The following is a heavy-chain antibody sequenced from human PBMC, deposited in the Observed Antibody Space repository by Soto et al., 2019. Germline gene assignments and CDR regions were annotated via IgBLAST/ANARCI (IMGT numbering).Heavy chain of an antibody. J-gene: IGHJ4*02. CDR2: IYYSGST. CDR1: GVSVSSGSYY. V-gene: IGHV4-61*01. Sequence: SSETLSLTCTVSGVSVSSGSYYWSWIRQPPGKGLEWIGYIYYSGSTNYNPSLKSRVTISLDTSKNQFSLKLTSVTAADTAVYYCARDFFPGGEPTQFWGPGTLVTVS. CDR3: ARDFFPGGEPTQF. D-gene: IGHD2-15*01.